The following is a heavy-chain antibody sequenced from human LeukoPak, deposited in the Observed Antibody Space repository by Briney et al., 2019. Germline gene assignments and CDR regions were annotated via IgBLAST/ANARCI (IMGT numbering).Heavy chain of an antibody. Sequence: TGGSLRLSCAASGFTFSSYGMHWVRQAPGKGLEWVAVISYDGSNKYYVDSVKGRFTISRDNSKNTLYLQMSSLRAEDTAVYYCAKGPLRGTAAAIDYWGQGTLVTVSS. CDR2: ISYDGSNK. CDR3: AKGPLRGTAAAIDY. D-gene: IGHD2-2*01. CDR1: GFTFSSYG. V-gene: IGHV3-30-3*01. J-gene: IGHJ4*02.